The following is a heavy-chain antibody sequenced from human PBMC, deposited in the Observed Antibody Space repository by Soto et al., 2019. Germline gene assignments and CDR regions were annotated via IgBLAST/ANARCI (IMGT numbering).Heavy chain of an antibody. J-gene: IGHJ3*02. CDR2: IIPIFGTA. CDR1: GGTFSSYA. Sequence: GASVKVSCKASGGTFSSYAISWVRQAPGQGLEWMGGIIPIFGTANYAQKFQGRVTITADESTSTAYMELSSLRSEDTAVYYCAREEYIVGKLPWLDAFDIWGQGTMVTVSS. CDR3: AREEYIVGKLPWLDAFDI. D-gene: IGHD1-26*01. V-gene: IGHV1-69*13.